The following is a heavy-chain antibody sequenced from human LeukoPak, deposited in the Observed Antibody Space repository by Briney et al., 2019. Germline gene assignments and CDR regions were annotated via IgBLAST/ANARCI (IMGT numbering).Heavy chain of an antibody. Sequence: PGGSLRLSCAASGFTLSNYWMHWVRQAPAKGLVWVSRINIDGSSTTYADSVKGRFTISRENSKNTLYLQMNSLRAEDTAVYYCADQVRGWTSFDYWGQGTLVTVSS. CDR2: INIDGSST. V-gene: IGHV3-74*01. J-gene: IGHJ4*02. CDR1: GFTLSNYW. CDR3: ADQVRGWTSFDY. D-gene: IGHD6-19*01.